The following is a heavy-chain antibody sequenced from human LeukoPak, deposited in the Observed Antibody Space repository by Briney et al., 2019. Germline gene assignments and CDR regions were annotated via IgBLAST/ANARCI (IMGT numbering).Heavy chain of an antibody. CDR3: AREGYSYGSGNYYYYGMDV. Sequence: GGSLRLSCAASGFTFSSYGMHWVRQAPGKGLEWVAVIWYDGSNKYYADSVRGRFTISRDNSKNTLYLQMNSLRAEDTAVYYCAREGYSYGSGNYYYYGMDVWGQGTTVTVSS. CDR2: IWYDGSNK. J-gene: IGHJ6*02. V-gene: IGHV3-33*01. CDR1: GFTFSSYG. D-gene: IGHD5-18*01.